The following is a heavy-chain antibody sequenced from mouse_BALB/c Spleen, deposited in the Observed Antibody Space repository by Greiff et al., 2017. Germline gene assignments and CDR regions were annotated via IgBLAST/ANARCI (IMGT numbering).Heavy chain of an antibody. Sequence: DVHLVESGPGLVKPSQSLSLTCTVTGYSITSDYAWNWIRQFPGNKLEWMGYISYSGSTSYNPSLKSRISITRDTSKNQFFLQLNSVTTEDTATYYCARSYGDYWGQGTTLTVSS. V-gene: IGHV3-2*02. D-gene: IGHD1-1*02. J-gene: IGHJ2*01. CDR3: ARSYGDY. CDR1: GYSITSDYA. CDR2: ISYSGST.